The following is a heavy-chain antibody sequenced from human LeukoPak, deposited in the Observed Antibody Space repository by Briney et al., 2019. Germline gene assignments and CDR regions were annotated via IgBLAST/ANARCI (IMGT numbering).Heavy chain of an antibody. CDR1: GRSISSYY. V-gene: IGHV4-4*07. CDR3: ARYYDSSGYYRYYFDY. CDR2: IYTSGST. J-gene: IGHJ4*02. Sequence: SETLSLTCTVSGRSISSYYWSWIRQPAGKGLEWIGRIYTSGSTNYNPSLKSRVTMSVDTSKNRFSLKLSSVTAADTAVYYCARYYDSSGYYRYYFDYWGQGTLVTVSS. D-gene: IGHD3-22*01.